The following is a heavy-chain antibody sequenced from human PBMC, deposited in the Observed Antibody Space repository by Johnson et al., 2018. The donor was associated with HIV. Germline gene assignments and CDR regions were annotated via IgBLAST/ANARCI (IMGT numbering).Heavy chain of an antibody. V-gene: IGHV3-13*01. CDR3: ARVDQILDYYDSRAAFDI. D-gene: IGHD3-22*01. J-gene: IGHJ3*02. CDR1: GFTFSSYD. Sequence: VQLVESGGGLVQPGGSLRLSCAASGFTFSSYDMHWVRQATGKGLEWVSAIGTAGDTYYPGSVKGRFTISRDNSKNTLYLQMNSLRAEDTAVYYCARVDQILDYYDSRAAFDIWGHGTMVTVSS. CDR2: IGTAGDT.